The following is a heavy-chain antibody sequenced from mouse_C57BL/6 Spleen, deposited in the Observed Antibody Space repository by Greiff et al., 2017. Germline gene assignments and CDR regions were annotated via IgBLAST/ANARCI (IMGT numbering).Heavy chain of an antibody. CDR3: ASGVLFDY. CDR1: GYAFSSSW. J-gene: IGHJ2*01. Sequence: QVQLQQSGPELVKPGASVKISCKASGYAFSSSWMNWVKQRPGKGLEWIGRIYPGDGDTNYNGKFKGKATLTADKSSSTAYMQLSSLTSEDSAVYFCASGVLFDYWGQGTTLTVSS. V-gene: IGHV1-82*01. CDR2: IYPGDGDT.